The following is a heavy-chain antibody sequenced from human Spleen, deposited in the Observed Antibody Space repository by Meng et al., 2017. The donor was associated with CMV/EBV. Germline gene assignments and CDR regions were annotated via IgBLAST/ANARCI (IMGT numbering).Heavy chain of an antibody. D-gene: IGHD2-2*03. CDR2: MNPNSGGT. CDR1: GYTFTSYD. CDR3: ARVVDSVGWFDP. J-gene: IGHJ5*02. V-gene: IGHV1-2*02. Sequence: ASVKVSCKASGYTFTSYDINWVRQATGQGLGWMGWMNPNSGGTNYAQKFQGRVTMTRDTSISTAYMELSRLRSDDTAVYYCARVVDSVGWFDPWGQGTLVTVSS.